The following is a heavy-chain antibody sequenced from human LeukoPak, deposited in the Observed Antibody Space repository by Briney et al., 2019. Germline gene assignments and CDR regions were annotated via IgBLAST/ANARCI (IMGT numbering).Heavy chain of an antibody. CDR3: VISPVGWFDP. D-gene: IGHD2-2*01. J-gene: IGHJ5*02. Sequence: GESLKISCKGSGYSFTRKWIGWVRQMPGKGLEWMGIIYPGDSDTRYSPSFQGQVTISADRSISTAYLQWSSLKASDTAMYYCVISPVGWFDPWGQGTLVTVSS. CDR2: IYPGDSDT. V-gene: IGHV5-51*01. CDR1: GYSFTRKW.